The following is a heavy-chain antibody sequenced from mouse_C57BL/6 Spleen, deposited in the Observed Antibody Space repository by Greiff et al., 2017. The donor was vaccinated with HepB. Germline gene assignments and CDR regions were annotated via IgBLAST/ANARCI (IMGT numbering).Heavy chain of an antibody. CDR2: INYDGSST. CDR1: GFTFSDYY. D-gene: IGHD2-4*01. Sequence: EVHVVESEGGLVQPGSSMKLSCTASGFTFSDYYMAWVRQVPEKGLEWVANINYDGSSTYYLDSLMSRFIISRDNAKNILYLQISSLKSEYTVAYYCARVDCFLYYFDGWGQGTTRTVSS. J-gene: IGHJ2*01. V-gene: IGHV5-16*01. CDR3: ARVDCFLYYFDG.